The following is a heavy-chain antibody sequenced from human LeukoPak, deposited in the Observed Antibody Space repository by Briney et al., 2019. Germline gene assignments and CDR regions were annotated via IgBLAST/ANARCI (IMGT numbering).Heavy chain of an antibody. Sequence: SETLSLTCAVYGGSFSGYYWSWIRQPPGKGLEWVGEINHSGSTNYNPSLKSGVIISVDTSKNHFSLKLSSVTAADTAVYYCARIGGVEMATIRGYYFDYWGQGTLVTVSS. CDR3: ARIGGVEMATIRGYYFDY. D-gene: IGHD5-24*01. V-gene: IGHV4-34*01. CDR2: INHSGST. J-gene: IGHJ4*02. CDR1: GGSFSGYY.